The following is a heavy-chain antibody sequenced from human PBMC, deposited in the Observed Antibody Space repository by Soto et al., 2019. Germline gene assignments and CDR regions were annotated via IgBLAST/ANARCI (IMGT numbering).Heavy chain of an antibody. V-gene: IGHV1-8*01. CDR1: GYTFTSYD. CDR2: MNPNSGNT. D-gene: IGHD1-1*01. Sequence: ASVKVSCKASGYTFTSYDINWVRQATGQGLEWMGWMNPNSGNTGYAQKFQGRVTMTRNTSISTAYMELSSLRSEDTAVYYCARGLERRWRYYYYGMDVWGQGTTVTVSS. J-gene: IGHJ6*02. CDR3: ARGLERRWRYYYYGMDV.